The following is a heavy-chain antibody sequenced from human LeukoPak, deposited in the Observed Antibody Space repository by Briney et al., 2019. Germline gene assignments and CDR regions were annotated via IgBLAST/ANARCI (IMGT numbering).Heavy chain of an antibody. J-gene: IGHJ4*02. Sequence: PSETLSLTCTVSGGSIHSYYWSWIRQPPGKGLEWIGYISYSGSTYYNPSLKSRVTISLGTSKNQFSLRLTCVTAADTAMYYCARGRNDFDYWGQGTLVTVSS. CDR2: ISYSGST. D-gene: IGHD1-1*01. V-gene: IGHV4-59*13. CDR1: GGSIHSYY. CDR3: ARGRNDFDY.